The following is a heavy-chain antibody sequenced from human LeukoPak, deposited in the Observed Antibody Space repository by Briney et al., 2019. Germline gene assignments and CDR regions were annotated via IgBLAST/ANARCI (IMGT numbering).Heavy chain of an antibody. Sequence: GASVKVSCKVSGYTLTELSMHWVRQAPGKGLEWMGGFDPEDGETIYAQKFQGRVTMTEDTSTDTAYMELSSLRSEDTAVYYCATDLLGYYDSSGYLKAFDIWGQGTMVTVSS. CDR2: FDPEDGET. D-gene: IGHD3-22*01. J-gene: IGHJ3*02. CDR3: ATDLLGYYDSSGYLKAFDI. CDR1: GYTLTELS. V-gene: IGHV1-24*01.